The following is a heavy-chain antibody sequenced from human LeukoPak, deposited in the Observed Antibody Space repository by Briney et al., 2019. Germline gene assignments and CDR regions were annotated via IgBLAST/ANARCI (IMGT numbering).Heavy chain of an antibody. CDR3: AKDMFVDVAGYNHAFDD. J-gene: IGHJ4*02. D-gene: IGHD5-24*01. V-gene: IGHV3-43*01. Sequence: GAPLLFSYAAPGITFHYYTIHWVRPAPRKGLEWVSFITWDGGKTYYTDSPRGLSTTSKDNIKNTLYPLMNILRTEDTALYYCAKDMFVDVAGYNHAFDDWGQGTLVTVSS. CDR1: GITFHYYT. CDR2: ITWDGGKT.